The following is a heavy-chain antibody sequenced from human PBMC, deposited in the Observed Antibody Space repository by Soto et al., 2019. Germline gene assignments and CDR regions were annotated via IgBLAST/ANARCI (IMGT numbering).Heavy chain of an antibody. CDR1: GGSISSYY. Sequence: SETLSLTCTVSGGSISSYYWSWIRQPPWKGLEWIGYIYYSGSTNYNPSLKSRVTISVDTSKNQFSLKLSSVTAADTAVYYCARSITIFGVVIPTWFDPWGQGTLVTVSS. CDR2: IYYSGST. CDR3: ARSITIFGVVIPTWFDP. J-gene: IGHJ5*02. D-gene: IGHD3-3*01. V-gene: IGHV4-59*01.